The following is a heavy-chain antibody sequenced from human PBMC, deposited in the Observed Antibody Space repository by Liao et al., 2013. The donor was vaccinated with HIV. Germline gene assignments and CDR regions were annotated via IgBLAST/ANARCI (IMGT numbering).Heavy chain of an antibody. V-gene: IGHV4-61*02. D-gene: IGHD2-2*01. CDR3: ARGVPAAMTSDAFDI. CDR2: IYATGST. CDR1: GGSISSGSYY. Sequence: QVQLQESGPGLVKPSQTLSLTCTVSGGSISSGSYYWSWIRQAAGKGLEWIGRIYATGSTNYNPSLKSRVTISVDTSNNHFSLRLSSVTAADTAVYYCARGVPAAMTSDAFDIWGQGTMVTVSP. J-gene: IGHJ3*02.